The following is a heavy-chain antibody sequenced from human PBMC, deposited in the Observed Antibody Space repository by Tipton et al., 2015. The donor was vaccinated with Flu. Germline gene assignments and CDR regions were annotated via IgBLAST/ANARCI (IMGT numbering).Heavy chain of an antibody. D-gene: IGHD2-2*01. CDR1: GFTFSSYS. Sequence: SLRLSCAASGFTFSSYSMNWVRQAPGKGLEWVSSISSSSSYIYYADSVKGRFTISRDNAKNSLYLQMNSLRAEDTAVYYCARDQDVVVPAAVYYYYYGMDVWGQGTTVTVSS. CDR3: ARDQDVVVPAAVYYYYYGMDV. CDR2: ISSSSSYI. J-gene: IGHJ6*02. V-gene: IGHV3-21*01.